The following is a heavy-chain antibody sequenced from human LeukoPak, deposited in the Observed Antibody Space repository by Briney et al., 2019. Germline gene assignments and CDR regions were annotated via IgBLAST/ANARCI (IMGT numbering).Heavy chain of an antibody. CDR2: ISGGAGTP. Sequence: GGSLRLSCAASGFTFSNYAMSWVRQAPGKGLEWVSGISGGAGTPYYADSVKGRFTISRDNSKNTPYLQMSCLRAEDTAVYYCAKRRTTVITMDYFDYWGQGTLVTVSS. J-gene: IGHJ4*02. D-gene: IGHD4-17*01. V-gene: IGHV3-23*01. CDR1: GFTFSNYA. CDR3: AKRRTTVITMDYFDY.